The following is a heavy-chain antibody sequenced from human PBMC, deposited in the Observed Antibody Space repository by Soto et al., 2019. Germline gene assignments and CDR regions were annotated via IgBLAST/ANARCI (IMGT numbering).Heavy chain of an antibody. CDR1: GGSISSGDYY. D-gene: IGHD4-17*01. V-gene: IGHV4-30-4*01. J-gene: IGHJ4*02. CDR3: AALRRLRWFVFDY. Sequence: PSETLSLTCTVSGGSISSGDYYWSWIRQPPGKGLEWIGYIYYSGSTYYNPSLKSRVTISVDTSKNQFSLKLSSVTAADTAVYYCAALRRLRWFVFDYWGQGTLVTVTS. CDR2: IYYSGST.